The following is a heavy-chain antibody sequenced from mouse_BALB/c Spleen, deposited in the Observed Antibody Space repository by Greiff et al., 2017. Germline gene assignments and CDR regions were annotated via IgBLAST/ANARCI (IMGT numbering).Heavy chain of an antibody. CDR3: TRRYDYDGFAY. D-gene: IGHD2-4*01. Sequence: DVQLQESGTVLARPGASVKMSCKASGYTFTSYWMHWVKQRPGQGLEWIGAIYPGNSDTSYNQKFKGKAKLTAVTSTSTAYMELSSLTNEDSAVYYCTRRYDYDGFAYWGQGTLVTVSA. J-gene: IGHJ3*01. CDR1: GYTFTSYW. CDR2: IYPGNSDT. V-gene: IGHV1-5*01.